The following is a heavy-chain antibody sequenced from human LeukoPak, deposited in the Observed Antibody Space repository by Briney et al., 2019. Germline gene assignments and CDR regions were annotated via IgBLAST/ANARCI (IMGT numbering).Heavy chain of an antibody. V-gene: IGHV4-59*01. CDR3: ARDLYRIVVVPHYFDY. D-gene: IGHD3-22*01. Sequence: SETLSLTCNVSGASIRSFYWSWIRRTPGKGLEWIGYIFHTGSTNYNPSLKSRATLSVDTSKNQFSLILKSVTAADTAIYYCARDLYRIVVVPHYFDYWGQGTLVTVSS. CDR1: GASIRSFY. CDR2: IFHTGST. J-gene: IGHJ4*02.